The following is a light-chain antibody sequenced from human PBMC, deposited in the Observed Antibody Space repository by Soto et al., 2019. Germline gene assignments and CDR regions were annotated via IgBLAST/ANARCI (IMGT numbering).Light chain of an antibody. CDR1: SSDVGAYNY. CDR3: TSYAGSDIWV. V-gene: IGLV2-8*01. CDR2: EVS. Sequence: QSVLTQPPSASGSPGQSVTISCTGTSSDVGAYNYVSWYQQYPGKAPKLMICEVSKRPSGVPDRFSGSKSGKTASLTVSGLQPEDEADYYCTSYAGSDIWVFGGGTKVTVL. J-gene: IGLJ3*02.